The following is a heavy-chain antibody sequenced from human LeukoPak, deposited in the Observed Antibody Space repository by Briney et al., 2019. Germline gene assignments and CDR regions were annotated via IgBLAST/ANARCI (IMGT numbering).Heavy chain of an antibody. CDR2: LITSSTYT. Sequence: PGGSLRLSCAASGFTFSDYYMSWIRQAPGKGLEWVSYLITSSTYTNYADSVKGRFTISRDNAKNSLYLQMNSLRAEDTAVYYCTRGIRNGPYGMDVWGQGTTVTVSS. J-gene: IGHJ6*02. CDR3: TRGIRNGPYGMDV. V-gene: IGHV3-11*05. CDR1: GFTFSDYY. D-gene: IGHD2-8*01.